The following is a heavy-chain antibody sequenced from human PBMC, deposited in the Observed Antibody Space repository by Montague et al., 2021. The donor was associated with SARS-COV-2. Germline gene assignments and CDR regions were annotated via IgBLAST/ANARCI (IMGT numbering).Heavy chain of an antibody. D-gene: IGHD3-10*01. J-gene: IGHJ4*02. CDR3: ARGMIRGVTTPFDS. CDR2: IYYSGTT. V-gene: IGHV4-39*02. Sequence: SETLSLTCSVSSGSIISSGYYWGWIRQPPGKELEWIGNIYYSGTTYYNPSLQSRGTISVDTSKNHLSLRLSSVTAADTAVYFFARGMIRGVTTPFDSWGQGCQVTVPA. CDR1: SGSIISSGYY.